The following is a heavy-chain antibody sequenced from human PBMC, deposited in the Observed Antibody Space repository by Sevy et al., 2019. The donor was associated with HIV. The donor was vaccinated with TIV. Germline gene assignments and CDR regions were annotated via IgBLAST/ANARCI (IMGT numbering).Heavy chain of an antibody. V-gene: IGHV3-30*04. CDR2: ISYDGSNK. CDR3: ARDLNSGYANYYYYGMDV. D-gene: IGHD5-12*01. J-gene: IGHJ6*02. CDR1: GFTFINHA. Sequence: GGSLRLSCAASGFTFINHAMHWVRQAPGKGLEWVTVISYDGSNKYYADSVKGRFTISRDTSKSTVYLQMDSLRAEDTAVYYCARDLNSGYANYYYYGMDVWGQGTTVNVSS.